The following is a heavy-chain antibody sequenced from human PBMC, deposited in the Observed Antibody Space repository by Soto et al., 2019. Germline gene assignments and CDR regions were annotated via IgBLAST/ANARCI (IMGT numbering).Heavy chain of an antibody. Sequence: PGWSVRHTVVAAEVAFIHYCLILDRQFLGKGLEWVANIKKDGSEKYYADSVKGRFTISRDNSKNTLYLQMISLRAEDTAVYYCAGTLRYFDWLPLDYWGQGTLVTVSS. V-gene: IGHV3-7*02. CDR3: AGTLRYFDWLPLDY. CDR1: EVAFIHYC. D-gene: IGHD3-9*01. J-gene: IGHJ4*02. CDR2: IKKDGSEK.